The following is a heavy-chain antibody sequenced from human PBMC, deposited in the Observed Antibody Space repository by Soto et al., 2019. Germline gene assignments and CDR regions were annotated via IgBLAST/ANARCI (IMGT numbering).Heavy chain of an antibody. J-gene: IGHJ4*02. V-gene: IGHV3-33*01. CDR1: GFTFSSYG. CDR3: ARDEPYYYDSSGYYLDY. Sequence: QVQLVESGGGVVQPGRSLRLSCAASGFTFSSYGMHWVRQAPGKGLEWVAVIWYDGSNKYYADSVKGRFTISRDNSKNXPYLQMNSLRAEDTAVYYCARDEPYYYDSSGYYLDYWGQGTLVTVSS. CDR2: IWYDGSNK. D-gene: IGHD3-22*01.